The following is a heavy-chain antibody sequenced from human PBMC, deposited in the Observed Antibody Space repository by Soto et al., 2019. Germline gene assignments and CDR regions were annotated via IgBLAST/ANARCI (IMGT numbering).Heavy chain of an antibody. Sequence: SQTLSLTCAISGDSVSSNSAAWNWIRQSPSRGLEWLGRTYYRSKWYNDYAVSVKSRITINPDTSKNQFSLQLNSVTPEDTAVYYCSRGSPYYDFWSGYYQDYWGQGTLVTVSS. CDR3: SRGSPYYDFWSGYYQDY. D-gene: IGHD3-3*01. V-gene: IGHV6-1*01. J-gene: IGHJ4*02. CDR2: TYYRSKWYN. CDR1: GDSVSSNSAA.